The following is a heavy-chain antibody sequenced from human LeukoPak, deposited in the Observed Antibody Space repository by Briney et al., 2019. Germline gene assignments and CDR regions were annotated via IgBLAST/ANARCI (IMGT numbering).Heavy chain of an antibody. CDR2: ISNSGSYT. Sequence: PGGSLRLSCAASGLIYSDYYMSWIRQAPGKGLEWISYISNSGSYTNYADSVKGRFTISRDNAKNSLFLQMNSLRAEDTAVYYCAKVGVITLGLDYWGQGTLVTVSS. V-gene: IGHV3-11*05. J-gene: IGHJ4*02. CDR1: GLIYSDYY. D-gene: IGHD3-22*01. CDR3: AKVGVITLGLDY.